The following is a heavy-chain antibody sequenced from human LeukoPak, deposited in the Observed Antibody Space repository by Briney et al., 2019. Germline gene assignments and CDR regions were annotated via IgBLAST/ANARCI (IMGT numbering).Heavy chain of an antibody. CDR3: ARDIGSDSSGYYIPYYFDY. V-gene: IGHV1-2*02. Sequence: ASVKVSCKASGYILTDYYMHWVRQAPGQGLEWMGWINPNSGGTNYAQKFQGRVTMTRDTSISTAYMELSRLRSDDTAVYYCARDIGSDSSGYYIPYYFDYWGQGTLVTVSS. CDR1: GYILTDYY. J-gene: IGHJ4*02. D-gene: IGHD3-22*01. CDR2: INPNSGGT.